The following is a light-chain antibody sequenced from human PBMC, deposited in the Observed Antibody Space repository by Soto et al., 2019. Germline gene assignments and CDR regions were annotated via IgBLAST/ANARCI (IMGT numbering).Light chain of an antibody. CDR1: QSISSY. Sequence: SQMTQSPSSLSASVGDRVTITCRASQSISSYLNWYQQKPGKAPKLLIYAASSLQSGVPSRFSGSGSGIDFTLTISSLQPEDFATYYCHQSYSTPSITFGQGTRLEIK. CDR2: AAS. CDR3: HQSYSTPSIT. V-gene: IGKV1-39*01. J-gene: IGKJ5*01.